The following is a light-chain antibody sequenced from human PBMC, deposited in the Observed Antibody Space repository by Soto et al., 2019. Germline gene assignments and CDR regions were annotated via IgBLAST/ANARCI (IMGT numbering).Light chain of an antibody. J-gene: IGKJ1*01. CDR2: GAS. Sequence: VFTQSACTLSLSPGERATLSCRASQSVSSSYLAWYQQKPGQAPRLLIYGASSRATGIPDRFSGSGSGTDFTLTISRLEPEDFAVYYCQQYGSTPRTFGQGTKVDNK. CDR3: QQYGSTPRT. V-gene: IGKV3-20*01. CDR1: QSVSSSY.